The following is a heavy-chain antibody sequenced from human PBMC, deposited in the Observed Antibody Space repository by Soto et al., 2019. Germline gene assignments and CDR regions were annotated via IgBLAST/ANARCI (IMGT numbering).Heavy chain of an antibody. CDR2: IYYSGST. V-gene: IGHV4-39*01. D-gene: IGHD4-17*01. Sequence: QLQLQESGPGLVKPSETLSLTCTVSGGSISSSSYYWGWIRQPPGKGLEWIGSIYYSGSTYYNPSLRSRVTMSVDTSKNQFSLKLSSVTAADTAVYYCASDDYGDYHVEYWGQGTLVTVSS. CDR3: ASDDYGDYHVEY. CDR1: GGSISSSSYY. J-gene: IGHJ4*02.